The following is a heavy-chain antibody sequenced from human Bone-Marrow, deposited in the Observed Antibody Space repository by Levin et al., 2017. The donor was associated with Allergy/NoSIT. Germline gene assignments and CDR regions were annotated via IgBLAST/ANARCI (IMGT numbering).Heavy chain of an antibody. Sequence: GGSLRLSCAASGFTFSSYGMHWVRQAPGKGLEWVAVISYDGSNKYYADSVKGRFTISRDNSKNTLYLQMNSLRAEDTAVYYCAKNCDIVGATAFDYWGQGTLVTVSS. V-gene: IGHV3-30*18. J-gene: IGHJ4*02. CDR2: ISYDGSNK. CDR3: AKNCDIVGATAFDY. D-gene: IGHD1-26*01. CDR1: GFTFSSYG.